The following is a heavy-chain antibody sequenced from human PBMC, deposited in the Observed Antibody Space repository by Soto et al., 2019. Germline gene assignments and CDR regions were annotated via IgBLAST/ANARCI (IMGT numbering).Heavy chain of an antibody. J-gene: IGHJ4*02. CDR2: ISKSSSLT. CDR1: RFTFSHYA. Sequence: AGGSLRLSCAASRFTFSHYAMTWVRQAPGMGLEYLASISKSSSLTFYADSVRGRFIISRDNARDSLFLQMYSLRAEDTAVYYCVRGDDRVDWGQGTLVTVSS. D-gene: IGHD1-1*01. V-gene: IGHV3-21*01. CDR3: VRGDDRVD.